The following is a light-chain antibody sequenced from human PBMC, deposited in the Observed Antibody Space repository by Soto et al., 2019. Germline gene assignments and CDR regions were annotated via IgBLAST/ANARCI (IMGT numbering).Light chain of an antibody. V-gene: IGLV2-14*03. CDR2: DVN. CDR1: TTDIGDYKY. CDR3: ISYTDSSTLAV. Sequence: QSALTQPASVSGSPGQSITISCTGTTTDIGDYKYVSWYQQHPGKAPKLMLYDVNNRPSGISNRFSGSKSGNTASLTIAGLQAEDEADYYCISYTDSSTLAVFGTGTKLTVL. J-gene: IGLJ1*01.